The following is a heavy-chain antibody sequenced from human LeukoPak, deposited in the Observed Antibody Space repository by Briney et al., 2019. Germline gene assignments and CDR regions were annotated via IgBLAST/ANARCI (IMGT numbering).Heavy chain of an antibody. J-gene: IGHJ6*02. CDR3: ARDSSGWYYYYYGMDV. CDR2: IIPILGIA. D-gene: IGHD6-19*01. Sequence: SVKVSCKASGGTFSSYAISWVRQAPGQGLQWMGRIIPILGIANYAQKFQGRVTITADKSTSTAYMELSSLRSEDTAVYYCARDSSGWYYYYYGMDVWGQGTTVTVSS. CDR1: GGTFSSYA. V-gene: IGHV1-69*04.